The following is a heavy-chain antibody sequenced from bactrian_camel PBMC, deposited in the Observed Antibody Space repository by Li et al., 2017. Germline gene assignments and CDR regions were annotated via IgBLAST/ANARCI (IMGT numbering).Heavy chain of an antibody. Sequence: VQLVESGGDLVQPGGSLRLSCAASGFRFSTFLMSWVRQAPGKGLEWVSAINSGGGRTYYADSVKGRFISSRDNSKNTVYLQLNGLKSEDTAMYYCTRETQWVGYHEMAEYCGQGTQVTVS. V-gene: IGHV3S40*01. CDR2: INSGGGRT. J-gene: IGHJ4*01. D-gene: IGHD5*01. CDR3: TRETQWVGYHEMAEY. CDR1: GFRFSTFL.